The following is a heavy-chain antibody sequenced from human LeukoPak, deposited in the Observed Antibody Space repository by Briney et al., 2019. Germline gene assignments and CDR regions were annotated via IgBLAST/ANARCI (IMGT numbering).Heavy chain of an antibody. CDR3: ARGSYSSSSRVSGYYGMDV. D-gene: IGHD6-13*01. CDR2: IIPIFGTA. J-gene: IGHJ6*02. CDR1: GGTFSSYA. V-gene: IGHV1-69*13. Sequence: SVKVSCKASGGTFSSYAISWVRQAPGQGLEWMGGIIPIFGTANYAQKFQGRVTITADESTSTAYMELSSLRSEDTAVCYCARGSYSSSSRVSGYYGMDVWGQGTTVTVSS.